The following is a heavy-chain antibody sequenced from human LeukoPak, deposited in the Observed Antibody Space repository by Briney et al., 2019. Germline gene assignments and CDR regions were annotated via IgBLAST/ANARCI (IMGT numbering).Heavy chain of an antibody. Sequence: GGSLRLSCAASGFTFSTHWMSWLRQAPGKGLEWVANIKQGGSEKYYVDSVKGRFTISRDNAKNSVYLQMNSLRAEDTAVYYCTRLYDNSGYSIFDYWGQGTLVTVSS. J-gene: IGHJ4*02. CDR1: GFTFSTHW. CDR3: TRLYDNSGYSIFDY. D-gene: IGHD3-22*01. CDR2: IKQGGSEK. V-gene: IGHV3-7*01.